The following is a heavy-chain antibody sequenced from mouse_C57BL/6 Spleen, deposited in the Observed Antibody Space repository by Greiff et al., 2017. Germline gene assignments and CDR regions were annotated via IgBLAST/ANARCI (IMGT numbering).Heavy chain of an antibody. Sequence: EVKLVESGGDLVKPGGSLKLSCAASGFTFSSYGMSWVRQTPDKRLEWVATISSGGSYTYYPDSVKGRFTISRDNAKNTLYLQMSSLKSEDTAMYYCARQGDWALAYWGQGTLGTVSA. D-gene: IGHD4-1*01. V-gene: IGHV5-6*02. CDR2: ISSGGSYT. J-gene: IGHJ3*01. CDR1: GFTFSSYG. CDR3: ARQGDWALAY.